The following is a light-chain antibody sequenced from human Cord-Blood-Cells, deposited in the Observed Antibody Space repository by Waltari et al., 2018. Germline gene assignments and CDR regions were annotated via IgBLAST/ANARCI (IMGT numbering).Light chain of an antibody. Sequence: QSALTQPPSASGSPGQSVTISCTGTSSDVGGYNYVSWYQQHPGKAPKLMIYEVSKRPSGVPDCFSGSKSGNTASLTVSGLQAEDVADYYCSSYAGSNNLVFGGGTKLTVL. J-gene: IGLJ3*02. CDR2: EVS. CDR1: SSDVGGYNY. V-gene: IGLV2-8*01. CDR3: SSYAGSNNLV.